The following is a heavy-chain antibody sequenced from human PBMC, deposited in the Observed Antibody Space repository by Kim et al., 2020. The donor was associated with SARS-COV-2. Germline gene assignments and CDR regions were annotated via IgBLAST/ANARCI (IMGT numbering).Heavy chain of an antibody. CDR2: ISYDGSNK. D-gene: IGHD6-19*01. V-gene: IGHV3-30*18. J-gene: IGHJ4*02. CDR3: AKGGRYSSGWYGGLLD. CDR1: GFTFSSYG. Sequence: GGSLRLSCAASGFTFSSYGMHWVRQAPGKGLEWVAVISYDGSNKYYADSVKGRFTISRDNSKNTLYLQMNSLRAEDTAVYYCAKGGRYSSGWYGGLLDWGQGTLVTVSS.